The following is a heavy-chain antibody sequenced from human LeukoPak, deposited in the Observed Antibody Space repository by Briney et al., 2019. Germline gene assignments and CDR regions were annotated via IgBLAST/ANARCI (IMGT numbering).Heavy chain of an antibody. CDR2: IIPILGIA. CDR1: GGTFSSYA. Sequence: ASVKVSCKASGGTFSSYAISWVRQAPGQGLEWMGRIIPILGIANYAQKFQGRVTITADKSTSTAYMELSSPRSEDTAVYYCAKGGYCSGGSCYGMDVWGQGTTVTVSS. D-gene: IGHD2-15*01. V-gene: IGHV1-69*04. J-gene: IGHJ6*02. CDR3: AKGGYCSGGSCYGMDV.